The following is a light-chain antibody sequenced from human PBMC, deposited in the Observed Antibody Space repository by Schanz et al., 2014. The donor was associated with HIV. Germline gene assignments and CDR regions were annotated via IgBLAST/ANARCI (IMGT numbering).Light chain of an antibody. Sequence: DIQMTQSPSTLSASIGDEVSITCRASQSISPWLAWYQQRPGKAPKLLIYKASSLESGVPSRFSGSGSGTSFTLTITSLQPDDFATYYCQQCVTYPYTFGQGTKLDIK. J-gene: IGKJ2*01. CDR3: QQCVTYPYT. V-gene: IGKV1-5*03. CDR2: KAS. CDR1: QSISPW.